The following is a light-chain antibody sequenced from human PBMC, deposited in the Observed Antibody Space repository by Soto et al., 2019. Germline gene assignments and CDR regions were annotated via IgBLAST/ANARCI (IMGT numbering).Light chain of an antibody. CDR2: DVS. CDR1: SSDVGGYNY. CDR3: NSYTTSNTRQIV. J-gene: IGLJ1*01. Sequence: QSVLTQPASVSGSPGQSITISCTGTSSDVGGYNYVSWYHQHPGKAPKFMIYDVSNRPLGVSTRFFGSKSGNTASLTISGLQAEDEADYYCNSYTTSNTRQIVFGTGTKVTVL. V-gene: IGLV2-14*01.